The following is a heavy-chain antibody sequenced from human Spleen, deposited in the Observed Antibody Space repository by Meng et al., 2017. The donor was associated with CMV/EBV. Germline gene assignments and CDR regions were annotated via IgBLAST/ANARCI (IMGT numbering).Heavy chain of an antibody. CDR1: SFIFSNGW. V-gene: IGHV3-15*07. Sequence: SSFIFSNGWMNWVRQAPGKGLEWVGLIKSKSDGGTADYAAPVKGRFTISRDDSQDTLHLQMNSLKTDDTAVYYCTTDLDSGGYHSGYWGQGTLVTVSS. CDR2: IKSKSDGGTA. D-gene: IGHD3-22*01. J-gene: IGHJ4*02. CDR3: TTDLDSGGYHSGY.